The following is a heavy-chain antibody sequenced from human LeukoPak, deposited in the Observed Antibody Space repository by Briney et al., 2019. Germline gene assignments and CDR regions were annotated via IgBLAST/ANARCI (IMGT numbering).Heavy chain of an antibody. CDR2: ISGSGSYI. J-gene: IGHJ4*02. Sequence: GGSLRLSCAASGFIFSSYAMNWVRQAPGKGLEWVSSISGSGSYIHYADSMKGRFTISRDNAKNSLYLQMNSLRAEDTAVYYCARGSDFWSGYYVYWGQGTLVTVSS. CDR3: ARGSDFWSGYYVY. CDR1: GFIFSSYA. V-gene: IGHV3-21*01. D-gene: IGHD3-3*01.